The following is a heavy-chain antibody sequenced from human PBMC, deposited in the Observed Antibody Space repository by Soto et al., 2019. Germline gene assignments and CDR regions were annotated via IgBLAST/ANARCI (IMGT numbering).Heavy chain of an antibody. CDR1: GGSISSGGYY. J-gene: IGHJ4*02. Sequence: SDTLSLTXTVSGGSISSGGYYWSWIRQHPGKGLEWIGYIYYSGSTYYNPSLKSRVTISVDTSKNQFSLKLSSVTAADTAVYYCARGRRDYYFDYWGQGTLVTVSS. CDR2: IYYSGST. V-gene: IGHV4-31*02. CDR3: ARGRRDYYFDY.